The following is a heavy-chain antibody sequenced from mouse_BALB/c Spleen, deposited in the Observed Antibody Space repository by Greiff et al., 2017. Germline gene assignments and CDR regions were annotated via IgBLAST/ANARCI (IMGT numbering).Heavy chain of an antibody. Sequence: EVKVVESGGGLVKPGGSLKLSCAASGFTFSDYYMYWVRQTPEKRLEWVATISDGGSYTYYPDSVKGRFTISRDNAKNNLYLQMSSLKSEDTAMYYCASSTMITTYAMDYWGQGTSVTVSS. J-gene: IGHJ4*01. D-gene: IGHD2-4*01. CDR2: ISDGGSYT. CDR3: ASSTMITTYAMDY. CDR1: GFTFSDYY. V-gene: IGHV5-4*02.